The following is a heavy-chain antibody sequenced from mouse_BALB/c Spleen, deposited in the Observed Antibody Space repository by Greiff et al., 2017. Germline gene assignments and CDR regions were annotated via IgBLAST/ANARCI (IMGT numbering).Heavy chain of an antibody. Sequence: QVQLKQPGAELVRPGASVKLSCKASGYTFTSYWINWVKQRPGQGLEWIGNIYPSDSYTNYNQKFKDKATLTVDKSSSTAYMQLSSPTSEDSAVYYCTSYYYGSSYGGFAYWGQGTLVTVSA. CDR2: IYPSDSYT. CDR1: GYTFTSYW. J-gene: IGHJ3*01. D-gene: IGHD1-1*01. CDR3: TSYYYGSSYGGFAY. V-gene: IGHV1-69*02.